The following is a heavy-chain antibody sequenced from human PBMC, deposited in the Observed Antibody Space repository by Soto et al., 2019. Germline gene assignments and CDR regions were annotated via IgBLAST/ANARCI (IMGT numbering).Heavy chain of an antibody. CDR3: ARSGYGSTDFDH. CDR1: GDSIARGAYY. J-gene: IGHJ4*02. D-gene: IGHD6-13*01. V-gene: IGHV4-31*03. Sequence: SETLSLTCTVSGDSIARGAYYWTWIRQHPGQGLEWLGYIYYRGNTYYNPSPESRVSISLDTSENQFSLKLTSVTAADTAVYYCARSGYGSTDFDHWGQGTRVTVSS. CDR2: IYYRGNT.